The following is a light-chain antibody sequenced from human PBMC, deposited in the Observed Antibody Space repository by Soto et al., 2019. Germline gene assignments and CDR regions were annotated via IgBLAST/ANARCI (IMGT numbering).Light chain of an antibody. V-gene: IGKV3-20*01. CDR1: QSISSDY. Sequence: EVVLTQSPGTLSLSPGERATLSCRASQSISSDYLAWYQQKPGQGPRLLIYGASSRATGIPYRFSGSGSGTDFTLTISRLEPEDFAVYYCQQYDKSPRTFGQGTKVEIK. CDR2: GAS. J-gene: IGKJ1*01. CDR3: QQYDKSPRT.